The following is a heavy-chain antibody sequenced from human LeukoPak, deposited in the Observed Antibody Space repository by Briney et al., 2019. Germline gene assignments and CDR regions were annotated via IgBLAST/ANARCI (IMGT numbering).Heavy chain of an antibody. CDR1: GFTVSSNY. V-gene: IGHV3-53*01. CDR2: IYSGGST. Sequence: PGGSLRLSCAASGFTVSSNYMSWVRQAPGKGLEWVSVIYSGGSTYYADSVKGRFTISRDNSKNTLYLQMNSLRAEDTAVYYCARVEPIGHGDSSGAWGQGTLVTVSS. CDR3: ARVEPIGHGDSSGA. J-gene: IGHJ5*02. D-gene: IGHD4-17*01.